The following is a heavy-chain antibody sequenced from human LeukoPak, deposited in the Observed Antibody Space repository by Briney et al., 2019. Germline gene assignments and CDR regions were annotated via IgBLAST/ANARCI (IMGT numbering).Heavy chain of an antibody. CDR2: IRYDGSNK. D-gene: IGHD3-10*01. J-gene: IGHJ4*02. CDR1: GFTFSSYG. CDR3: AKGGGSGSSSFYYFDY. V-gene: IGHV3-30*02. Sequence: GGSLRLSCAASGFTFSSYGTHWVRQAPGKGLEWVAFIRYDGSNKYYADSVKGRFTISRDNSKNTLYLQMNSLRAEDTAVYYCAKGGGSGSSSFYYFDYWGQGNLVTVSS.